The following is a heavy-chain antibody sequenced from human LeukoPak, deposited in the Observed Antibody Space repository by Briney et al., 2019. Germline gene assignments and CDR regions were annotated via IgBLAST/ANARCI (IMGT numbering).Heavy chain of an antibody. D-gene: IGHD3-22*01. Sequence: SQTLSLTCTVSGGSISSGSYYWSWIRQPAGKGLEWIGRIYTSGSPNYTPSLKRRVTISVATSKNQFSLKLSSVTAADTAVYYCARAGRTYYYDSSGYPPSTTRADVWGKGTTVTVSS. CDR3: ARAGRTYYYDSSGYPPSTTRADV. CDR1: GGSISSGSYY. J-gene: IGHJ6*04. CDR2: IYTSGSP. V-gene: IGHV4-61*02.